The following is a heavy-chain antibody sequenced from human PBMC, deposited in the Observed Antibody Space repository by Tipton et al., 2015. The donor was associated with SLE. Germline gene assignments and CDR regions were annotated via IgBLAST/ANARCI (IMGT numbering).Heavy chain of an antibody. CDR2: VFHSGTT. V-gene: IGHV4-38-2*02. J-gene: IGHJ4*02. CDR1: GYSIGSGFY. CDR3: ARLGVVVTAIDY. Sequence: TLSLTCTVSGYSIGSGFYWGWIRQPPGKGLEWIATVFHSGTTYYSPSLRSRLPVSIDTSKNQFSLKLTSVTAADTAVYYCARLGVVVTAIDYWGQGTLVTVSS. D-gene: IGHD2-21*02.